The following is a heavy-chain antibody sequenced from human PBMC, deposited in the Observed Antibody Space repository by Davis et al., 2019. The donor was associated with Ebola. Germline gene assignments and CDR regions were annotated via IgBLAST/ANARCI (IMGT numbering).Heavy chain of an antibody. J-gene: IGHJ3*02. CDR2: IYPGDSDT. D-gene: IGHD1-1*01. CDR3: ARPGTAGTVDGFDI. CDR1: GYRFTTYW. V-gene: IGHV5-51*01. Sequence: GESLKISCKASGYRFTTYWIGWVRQMPGRGLQWLGIIYPGDSDTRYSPSFQGQVTISADKSITTAYLQWSSLKASDTAMYYCARPGTAGTVDGFDIWGQGTMVTVSS.